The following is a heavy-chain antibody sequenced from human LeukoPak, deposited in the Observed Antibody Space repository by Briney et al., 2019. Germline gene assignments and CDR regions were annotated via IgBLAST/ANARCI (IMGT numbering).Heavy chain of an antibody. CDR3: AGVGYYYDSSGYYSY. CDR1: GFTFSSYW. Sequence: GGSLRLSCAASGFTFSSYWMSWVRQAPGKGLEWVANIKQDGSEKYYVDSVKGRFTISRDNAKNSLYLQMNSLRAEDTAVYYCAGVGYYYDSSGYYSYWGQGTLVTVSS. D-gene: IGHD3-22*01. V-gene: IGHV3-7*04. CDR2: IKQDGSEK. J-gene: IGHJ4*02.